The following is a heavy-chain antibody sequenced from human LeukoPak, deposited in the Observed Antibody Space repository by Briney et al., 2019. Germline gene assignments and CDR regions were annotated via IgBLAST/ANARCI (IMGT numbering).Heavy chain of an antibody. CDR3: AKDPVYGSGQSHPSDY. D-gene: IGHD3-3*01. J-gene: IGHJ4*02. V-gene: IGHV3-48*01. CDR1: GFTFSSYS. CDR2: ISSSSSTI. Sequence: PGGSLRLSCAASGFTFSSYSMNWARQAPGKGLEWVSYISSSSSTIYYADSVKGRFTISRDNSKNTLFLQMSSLRGEDTAVYYCAKDPVYGSGQSHPSDYWGQGTLVTVSS.